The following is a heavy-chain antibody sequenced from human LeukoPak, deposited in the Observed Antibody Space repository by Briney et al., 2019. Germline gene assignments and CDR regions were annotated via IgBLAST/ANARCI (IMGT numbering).Heavy chain of an antibody. CDR2: IIPILGIA. CDR1: GGTFSSYA. Sequence: ASVKVSCKASGGTFSSYAISWVRQAPGQGLEWMGRIIPILGIANYAQKFQGRVTITADKSTSTAYMELSSLRSEDTAVYYCARDRGTIFGVVMKYYFDYWGQGTLVTVSS. CDR3: ARDRGTIFGVVMKYYFDY. D-gene: IGHD3-3*01. V-gene: IGHV1-69*04. J-gene: IGHJ4*02.